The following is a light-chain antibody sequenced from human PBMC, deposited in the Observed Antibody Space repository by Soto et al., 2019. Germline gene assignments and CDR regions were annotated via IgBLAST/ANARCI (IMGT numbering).Light chain of an antibody. CDR3: QQYLSYPYT. CDR1: QGISSY. J-gene: IGKJ2*01. V-gene: IGKV1-8*01. CDR2: AAA. Sequence: AIRMTQSPSSFSASTGDRVTITCRASQGISSYLAWYQQKPGKAPKLLIYAAATLQRGAPSRFSASGSGTDITLTISRLQSEDFVTYYCQQYLSYPYTFGQGTKLQI.